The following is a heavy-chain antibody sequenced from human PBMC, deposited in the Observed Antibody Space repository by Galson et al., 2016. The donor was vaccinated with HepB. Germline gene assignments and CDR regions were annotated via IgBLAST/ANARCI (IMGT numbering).Heavy chain of an antibody. CDR3: AIIEGQFMEFSESSGFDY. Sequence: SVKVSCKASGYTFTSHYVHWVRQAPGQGLEWMGIINPSGGSASHAQKFQGRITMTRDTSTSTVYMELSSLRSEDTAMYFCAIIEGQFMEFSESSGFDYWGQGTLVTVSS. V-gene: IGHV1-46*01. CDR2: INPSGGSA. J-gene: IGHJ4*02. D-gene: IGHD3-22*01. CDR1: GYTFTSHY.